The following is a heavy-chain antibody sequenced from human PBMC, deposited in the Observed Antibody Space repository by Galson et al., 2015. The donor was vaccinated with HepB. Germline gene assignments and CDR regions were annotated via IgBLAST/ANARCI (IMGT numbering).Heavy chain of an antibody. Sequence: SLRLSCAASGFTFSSYWMHWVRQAPGKGLVWVSRINSDGSSTSYADSVKGRFTISRDNAKNTLYLQMNSLRAEDTAVYYCARDIPVSLWFGEWRNYYYYGMDVWGQGTTVTGSS. CDR1: GFTFSSYW. V-gene: IGHV3-74*01. CDR3: ARDIPVSLWFGEWRNYYYYGMDV. J-gene: IGHJ6*02. CDR2: INSDGSST. D-gene: IGHD3-10*01.